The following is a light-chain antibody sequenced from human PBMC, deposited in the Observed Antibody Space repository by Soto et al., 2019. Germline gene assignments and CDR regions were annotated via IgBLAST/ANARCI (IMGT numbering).Light chain of an antibody. V-gene: IGLV2-14*01. CDR3: SSYTSSRTVV. J-gene: IGLJ2*01. Sequence: QSALTQPASVSGSPGQSITISCTGTSSDVGGYNYVSWYQQHPGKAPKLMIYGVTNRPSGVYDRFSGSKSGSTASLTISGLQAEDEADYYCSSYTSSRTVVFGGGTKLTVL. CDR1: SSDVGGYNY. CDR2: GVT.